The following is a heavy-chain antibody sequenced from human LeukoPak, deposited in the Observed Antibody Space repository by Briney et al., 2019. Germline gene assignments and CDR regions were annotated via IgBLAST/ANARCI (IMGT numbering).Heavy chain of an antibody. J-gene: IGHJ4*02. D-gene: IGHD5-12*01. Sequence: GGSLRLSCAASGFTFSSYAMHWVRQAPGKGLEWVAVISYDGSNKYYADSVKGRFTISRDNSKNTLYLQMNSLRAEDTAVYYCATDLDIVATTQGYWGQGTLVTVSS. CDR2: ISYDGSNK. V-gene: IGHV3-30-3*01. CDR1: GFTFSSYA. CDR3: ATDLDIVATTQGY.